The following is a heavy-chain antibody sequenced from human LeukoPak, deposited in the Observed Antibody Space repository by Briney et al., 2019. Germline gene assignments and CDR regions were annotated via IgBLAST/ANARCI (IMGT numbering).Heavy chain of an antibody. D-gene: IGHD3-16*01. V-gene: IGHV3-9*01. Sequence: SGGSLRLSCAASGFTFDDYAMHWVRRAPGKGLEWVSGISWNSGSIGYADSVKGRFTISRDNAKNSLYLQMNSLRAEDTALYYCAKDDYGRTYFDYWGQGTLVTVSS. CDR2: ISWNSGSI. J-gene: IGHJ4*02. CDR3: AKDDYGRTYFDY. CDR1: GFTFDDYA.